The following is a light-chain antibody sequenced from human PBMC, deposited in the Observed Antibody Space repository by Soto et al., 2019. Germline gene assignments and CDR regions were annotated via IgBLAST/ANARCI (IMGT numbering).Light chain of an antibody. J-gene: IGKJ1*01. CDR1: QSVSSN. CDR3: QQYNNWPPWT. V-gene: IGKV3-15*01. CDR2: GAS. Sequence: IVITQTAATLSVSPGERATLSCRVSQSVSSNLAWYQQKPGQAPRLLIYGASTRATGIPARFSGSGSGTEFTLTISSLQSEDFAVYYCQQYNNWPPWTFGQVTNV.